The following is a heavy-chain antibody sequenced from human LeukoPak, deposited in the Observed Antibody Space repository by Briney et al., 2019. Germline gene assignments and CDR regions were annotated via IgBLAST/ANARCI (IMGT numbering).Heavy chain of an antibody. V-gene: IGHV3-23*01. CDR1: GFTFSSYA. Sequence: GRSLRLSCAASGFTFSSYAMSWVRQAPGKGLEWVSAISGSGGSTYYADSVKGRFTISRDNSKNTLYLQMDSLRAEDTAVYYCAKVMHGGSFDYWGQGTLVTVSS. CDR2: ISGSGGST. J-gene: IGHJ4*02. D-gene: IGHD4-23*01. CDR3: AKVMHGGSFDY.